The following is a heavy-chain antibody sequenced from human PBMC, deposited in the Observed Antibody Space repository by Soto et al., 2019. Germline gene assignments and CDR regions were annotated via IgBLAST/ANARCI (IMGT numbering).Heavy chain of an antibody. J-gene: IGHJ4*02. V-gene: IGHV3-23*01. D-gene: IGHD1-7*01. CDR1: GFTFSSYV. CDR2: SSATVAGT. Sequence: EVQLLESGGGLVQPGGSLRLSCAASGFTFSSYVMTWVRQAPGKGLEWVSFSSATVAGTYYADSVKGRFTISRDNSKNTLDLQMTSLRAYATAVYYGAKDSRAGGNYGFYSDFWGQGALVIVSS. CDR3: AKDSRAGGNYGFYSDF.